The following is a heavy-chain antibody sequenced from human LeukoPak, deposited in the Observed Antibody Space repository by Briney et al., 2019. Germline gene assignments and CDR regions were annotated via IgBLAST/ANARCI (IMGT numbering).Heavy chain of an antibody. CDR2: IDPGAADT. CDR1: GYSFTSYW. D-gene: IGHD3-10*01. Sequence: PGESLQISCQGSGYSFTSYWIGWVRQMPGKGLEWMGIIDPGAADTRYSPSFQGQVTISADKSISTAYLQWSSLKASDTATYYCARLKDYYGSGSYPHATNWFDPWGQGTLVTVSS. V-gene: IGHV5-51*01. J-gene: IGHJ5*02. CDR3: ARLKDYYGSGSYPHATNWFDP.